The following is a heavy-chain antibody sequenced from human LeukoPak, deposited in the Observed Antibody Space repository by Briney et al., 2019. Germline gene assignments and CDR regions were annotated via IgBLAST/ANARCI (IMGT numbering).Heavy chain of an antibody. J-gene: IGHJ6*02. CDR1: GGSVSSGSYY. V-gene: IGHV4-61*01. Sequence: SGTLSLTCTVSGGSVSSGSYYWSWIRQPPGKGLEWIGYIYYSGSTNYNPSLKSRVTISVDTSKNQFSLKLSSVTAADTAVYYCARAYSGSYLYYYYYGMDVWGQGTTVTVSS. D-gene: IGHD1-26*01. CDR3: ARAYSGSYLYYYYYGMDV. CDR2: IYYSGST.